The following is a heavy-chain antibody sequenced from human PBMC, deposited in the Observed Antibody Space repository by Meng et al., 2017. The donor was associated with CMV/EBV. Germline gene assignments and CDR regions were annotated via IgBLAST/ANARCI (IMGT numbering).Heavy chain of an antibody. CDR3: TTDFILMVYDAVDWA. J-gene: IGHJ5*02. D-gene: IGHD2-8*01. V-gene: IGHV3-15*01. CDR1: GFTFSNAW. Sequence: GESLKISCAASGFTFSNAWMSWVRQAPGKGLEWVGRIKSKTDGGTTDYAAPVKGRFTISRDDSKNTLYLQMNSLKTEDTAVYYCTTDFILMVYDAVDWAWGQGTLVPSPQ. CDR2: IKSKTDGGTT.